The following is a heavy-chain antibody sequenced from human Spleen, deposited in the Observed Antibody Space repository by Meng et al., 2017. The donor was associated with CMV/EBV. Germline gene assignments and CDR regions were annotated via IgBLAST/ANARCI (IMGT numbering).Heavy chain of an antibody. Sequence: QLQLQGSGPGLVKPSQTLSLTCTVSGGSISSGDYYWSWIRQPPGKGLEWIGYIYYSGSTYYNPSLKSRVTISVDTSKNQFSLKLSSVTAADTAVYYCARSITMIGGVGYWGQGTLVTVSS. J-gene: IGHJ4*02. CDR2: IYYSGST. CDR3: ARSITMIGGVGY. V-gene: IGHV4-30-4*08. D-gene: IGHD3-10*01. CDR1: GGSISSGDYY.